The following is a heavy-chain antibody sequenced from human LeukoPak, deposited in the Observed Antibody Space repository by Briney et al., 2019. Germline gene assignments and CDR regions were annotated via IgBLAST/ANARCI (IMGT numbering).Heavy chain of an antibody. V-gene: IGHV1-2*02. Sequence: ASVKVSCKASGYTFTGYYMRWVRQAPGQGLEWMGWINPNSGGTNYAQKFQGRVTMTRDTSISTAYMELSRLRSDDTAVYYCARGEPITMIVVVIDYWGQGTLVTVSS. J-gene: IGHJ4*02. D-gene: IGHD3-22*01. CDR1: GYTFTGYY. CDR3: ARGEPITMIVVVIDY. CDR2: INPNSGGT.